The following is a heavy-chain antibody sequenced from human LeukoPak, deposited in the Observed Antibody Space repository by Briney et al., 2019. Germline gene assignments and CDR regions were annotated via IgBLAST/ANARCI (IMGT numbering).Heavy chain of an antibody. Sequence: SETLSLTCTVSGGSISSYYWSWIRQPPGKGLEWIGYIYYSGSTNYNPSLKSRVTISVDTSKNQSSLKLSSVTAADTAVYYCARDYGGNYFDYWGQGTLVTVSS. CDR2: IYYSGST. V-gene: IGHV4-59*01. CDR3: ARDYGGNYFDY. D-gene: IGHD4-23*01. CDR1: GGSISSYY. J-gene: IGHJ4*02.